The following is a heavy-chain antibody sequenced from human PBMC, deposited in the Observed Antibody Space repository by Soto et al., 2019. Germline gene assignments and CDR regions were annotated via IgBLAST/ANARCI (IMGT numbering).Heavy chain of an antibody. Sequence: GGSLRLSCAASGFTFSSYWMSWVRQAPGKGLEWVANIKQDGSEKYYVDSVKGRFTISRDNAKNSLYLQMNSLRAEDTAVYYCARGLLLWFGELSPVDYWGQGTLVTVSS. CDR2: IKQDGSEK. CDR1: GFTFSSYW. CDR3: ARGLLLWFGELSPVDY. J-gene: IGHJ4*02. D-gene: IGHD3-10*01. V-gene: IGHV3-7*04.